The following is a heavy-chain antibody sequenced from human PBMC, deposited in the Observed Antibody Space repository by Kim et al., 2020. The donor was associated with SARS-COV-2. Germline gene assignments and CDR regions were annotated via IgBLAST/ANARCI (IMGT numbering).Heavy chain of an antibody. D-gene: IGHD6-6*01. V-gene: IGHV3-21*01. CDR3: ARGTKYSSSAGGE. J-gene: IGHJ4*02. Sequence: YADSVKGRFTIPRDNAKNSLYLQMNSLRAEDAAVYYCARGTKYSSSAGGEWGQGTLVTVSS.